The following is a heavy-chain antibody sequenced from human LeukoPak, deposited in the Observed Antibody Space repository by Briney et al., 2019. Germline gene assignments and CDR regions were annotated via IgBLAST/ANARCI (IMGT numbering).Heavy chain of an antibody. CDR2: IYYSGST. J-gene: IGHJ3*02. D-gene: IGHD6-19*01. CDR1: GGSISSYY. CDR3: ARETHSSGWFIDDAFDI. V-gene: IGHV4-59*01. Sequence: SETLSLTCTVSGGSISSYYWSWIRQPPGKGLEWIGYIYYSGSTNYNPSLKSRVTISVDTSKNQFSLKLSSVTAADTAVYYCARETHSSGWFIDDAFDIWGQGTMVTVSS.